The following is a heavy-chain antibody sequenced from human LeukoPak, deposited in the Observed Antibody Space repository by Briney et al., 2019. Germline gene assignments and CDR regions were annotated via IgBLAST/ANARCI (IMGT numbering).Heavy chain of an antibody. CDR2: INPSGGST. J-gene: IGHJ4*02. CDR3: ARGGGGSGYYFLFDY. CDR1: GGTFSSYA. Sequence: ASVKVSCKASGGTFSSYAISWVRQAPGQGLEWMGIINPSGGSTSYAQKFQGRVTMTRDTSTSTVYMELSSLRSGDTAVYYCARGGGGSGYYFLFDYWGQGTLVTVSS. V-gene: IGHV1-46*01. D-gene: IGHD3-22*01.